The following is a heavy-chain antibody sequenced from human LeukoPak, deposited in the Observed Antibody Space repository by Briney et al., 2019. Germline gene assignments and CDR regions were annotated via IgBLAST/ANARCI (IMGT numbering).Heavy chain of an antibody. CDR3: ARDTAMVTLDY. CDR2: ISSSGSTI. D-gene: IGHD5-18*01. V-gene: IGHV3-48*04. Sequence: GGSLRLSCAASGFTFSSYSMNWVRQAPGKGLEWVSYISSSGSTIYYADSVKGRFTISRDNAKNSLYLQMNSLRAEDTAVYYCARDTAMVTLDYWGQGTLVTVSS. CDR1: GFTFSSYS. J-gene: IGHJ4*02.